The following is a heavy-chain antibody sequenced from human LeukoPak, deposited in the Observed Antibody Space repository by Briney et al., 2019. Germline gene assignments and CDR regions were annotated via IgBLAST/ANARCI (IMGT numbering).Heavy chain of an antibody. CDR1: GFSFSSYP. D-gene: IGHD2-8*01. Sequence: PGGSLRLSCAAAGFSFSSYPMNWVHQAPGKGLEWISHISSDGNTESYVDAPRGRFTMSRDNAKNSLFLLINSLRVEDTAVYYCARDSVNGPFVISLDLWGQGALVTVSS. J-gene: IGHJ4*02. V-gene: IGHV3-48*03. CDR3: ARDSVNGPFVISLDL. CDR2: ISSDGNTE.